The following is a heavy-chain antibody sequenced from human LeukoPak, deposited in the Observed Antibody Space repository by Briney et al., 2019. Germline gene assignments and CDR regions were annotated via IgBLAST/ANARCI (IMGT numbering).Heavy chain of an antibody. V-gene: IGHV3-23*01. J-gene: IGHJ4*02. CDR2: ISNGGDST. CDR1: GVTFSSYA. Sequence: PGGSLRLSCAASGVTFSSYAMSWVRQTPGKGLEWVSAISNGGDSTYSADSVRGRFTISTDTSKNTLYLQMNSLRAEDTAVYYCARRAGDYSHPYDYWGQGTLVTVSS. D-gene: IGHD3-22*01. CDR3: ARRAGDYSHPYDY.